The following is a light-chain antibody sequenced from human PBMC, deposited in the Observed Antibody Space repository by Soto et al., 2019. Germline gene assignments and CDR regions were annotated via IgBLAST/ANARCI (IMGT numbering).Light chain of an antibody. CDR3: FSYTSSATCV. V-gene: IGLV2-14*01. J-gene: IGLJ1*01. Sequence: QSALTQPASVSGAPGQSSTISCTGTSRDGGNYKYVSWDQQHPGKAPKLKIYEVSKRPSGVSNWFSGAKDGKTASRTISGLQAEDVTDYYCFSYTSSATCVFGSGPTAPVL. CDR1: SRDGGNYKY. CDR2: EVS.